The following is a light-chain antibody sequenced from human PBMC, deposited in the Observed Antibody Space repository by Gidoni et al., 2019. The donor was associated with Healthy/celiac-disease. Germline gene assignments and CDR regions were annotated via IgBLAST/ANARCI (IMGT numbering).Light chain of an antibody. V-gene: IGKV1-5*01. CDR2: DAS. J-gene: IGKJ1*01. CDR3: QQYNSWWT. Sequence: IQMTQSPSTLSASVGDRVTITCRASQRISSWLAWYQQKPGKAPNLLIYDASSLESGVPSRFSGSGSGTEFTLTISSLQPDDFATYYCQQYNSWWTFGQGTKVEIK. CDR1: QRISSW.